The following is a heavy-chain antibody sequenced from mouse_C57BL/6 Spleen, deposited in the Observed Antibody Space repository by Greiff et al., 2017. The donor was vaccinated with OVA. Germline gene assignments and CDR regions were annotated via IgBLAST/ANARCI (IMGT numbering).Heavy chain of an antibody. CDR2: INPSSGYT. Sequence: QVQLKQSGAELARPGASVKMSCKASGYTFTSYTMHWVKQRPGQGLEWIGYINPSSGYTKYNQKFKDKATLTADKSSSTAYMQLSSLASEDSAVYYCARTNGDDYWGQGTTLTVSS. D-gene: IGHD4-1*02. V-gene: IGHV1-4*01. CDR3: ARTNGDDY. CDR1: GYTFTSYT. J-gene: IGHJ2*01.